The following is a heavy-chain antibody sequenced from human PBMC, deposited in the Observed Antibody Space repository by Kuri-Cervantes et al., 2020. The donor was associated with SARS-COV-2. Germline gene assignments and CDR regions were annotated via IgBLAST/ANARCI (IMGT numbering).Heavy chain of an antibody. J-gene: IGHJ6*02. CDR1: GFTFSSYG. CDR2: ISSSSSTI. D-gene: IGHD3-3*01. Sequence: ESLKISCAASGFTFSSYGMHWVRQAPGKGLEWVSYISSSSSTIYYADSVKGRFTISRDNAKNSLYLQMNSLRDEDTAVYYCARDGSDDFWSGHELGMDVWGQGTTVTVSS. CDR3: ARDGSDDFWSGHELGMDV. V-gene: IGHV3-48*02.